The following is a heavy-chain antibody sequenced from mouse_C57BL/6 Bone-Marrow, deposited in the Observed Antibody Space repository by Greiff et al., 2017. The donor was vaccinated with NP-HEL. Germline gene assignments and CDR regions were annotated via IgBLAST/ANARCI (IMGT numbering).Heavy chain of an antibody. V-gene: IGHV5-15*01. Sequence: EVQGVESGGGLVQPGGSLKLSCAASGFTFSDYGMAWVRQAPRKGLEWVAFISNLAYSIYYADTVTGRFTISRENAKNALCLGISSLRSEDAAMYCCARQRGNSVFDYWGQGTTLTVSS. CDR1: GFTFSDYG. D-gene: IGHD2-1*01. CDR3: ARQRGNSVFDY. CDR2: ISNLAYSI. J-gene: IGHJ2*01.